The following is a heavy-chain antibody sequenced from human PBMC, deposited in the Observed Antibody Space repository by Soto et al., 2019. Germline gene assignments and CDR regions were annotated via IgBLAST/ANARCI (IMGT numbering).Heavy chain of an antibody. J-gene: IGHJ5*02. CDR2: IYYSGST. CDR1: GGSISSGGYY. V-gene: IGHV4-31*02. D-gene: IGHD3-10*01. CDR3: ARTDYCGSGSYRHGWFDP. Sequence: SETLSLTCTVSGGSISSGGYYWSWIRQHPGKGLEWIGYIYYSGSTYYNPSLKSRVTISVDTSKNQFSLKLSSVAAADTAVYYCARTDYCGSGSYRHGWFDPWGQGTLVTVSS.